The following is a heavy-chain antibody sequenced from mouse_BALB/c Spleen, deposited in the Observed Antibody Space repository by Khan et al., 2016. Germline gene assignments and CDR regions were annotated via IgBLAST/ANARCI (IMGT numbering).Heavy chain of an antibody. CDR2: IDPENGNT. CDR3: ARYRSSYYFDY. V-gene: IGHV14-1*02. D-gene: IGHD2-14*01. Sequence: VQLQQSGAELVRPGALVKLSCKASGFNIKDYYMHWVKQRPEQGLEWIGWIDPENGNTIYDPKFQGKASITADTSSNTAYLQLSSLTSEDTAVYYCARYRSSYYFDYWGQGTTLTVSS. CDR1: GFNIKDYY. J-gene: IGHJ2*01.